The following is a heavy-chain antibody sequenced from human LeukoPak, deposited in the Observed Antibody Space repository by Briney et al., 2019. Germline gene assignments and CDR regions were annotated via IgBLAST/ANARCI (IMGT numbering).Heavy chain of an antibody. CDR2: ISGSGGST. CDR1: GFTFSSYA. D-gene: IGHD2-15*01. Sequence: GGSLRLSCAASGFTFSSYAMSWVRQAPGKGLEWVSAISGSGGSTYYADSVKGRFTISRDNSKNTLYLQMNSLGAEDTAVYYCAKAANIVVVVAATDYWGQGTLVTVSS. V-gene: IGHV3-23*01. CDR3: AKAANIVVVVAATDY. J-gene: IGHJ4*02.